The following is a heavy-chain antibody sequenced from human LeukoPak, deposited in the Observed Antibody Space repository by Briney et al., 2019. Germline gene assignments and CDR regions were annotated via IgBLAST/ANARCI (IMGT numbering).Heavy chain of an antibody. D-gene: IGHD7-27*01. V-gene: IGHV3-53*01. CDR1: GFTISSNY. CDR3: VRGLSGVSSWYFDL. J-gene: IGHJ2*01. Sequence: GGSLRLSCAASGFTISSNYLSWVRQAPGKGLVWVSALHSGGHTFYADSVRGRFSISRDISKNALYLQMNNLGSEDTALYYCVRGLSGVSSWYFDLWGRGTLVSVS. CDR2: LHSGGHT.